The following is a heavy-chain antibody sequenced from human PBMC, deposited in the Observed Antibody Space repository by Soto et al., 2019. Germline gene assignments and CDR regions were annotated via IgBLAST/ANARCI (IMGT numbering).Heavy chain of an antibody. D-gene: IGHD5-12*01. J-gene: IGHJ3*02. V-gene: IGHV1-8*01. Sequence: QVPLVQSGAEVKKPGASVKVSCKASGYTFTSYDINWVRQATGQGLEWMGWMNPNSGNTGYAQKFQGRVTMTRNTSISTAYMERSSLRSEDTAVYYFARPPPTLNGPPYSGYDLGICGQGTMITVSS. CDR2: MNPNSGNT. CDR3: ARPPPTLNGPPYSGYDLGI. CDR1: GYTFTSYD.